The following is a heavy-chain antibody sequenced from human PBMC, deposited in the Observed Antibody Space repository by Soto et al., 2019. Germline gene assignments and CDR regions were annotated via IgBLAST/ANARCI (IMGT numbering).Heavy chain of an antibody. V-gene: IGHV4-61*01. J-gene: IGHJ4*02. CDR2: IYYSGST. CDR1: GGSVSSGSYY. Sequence: QVQLQESGPGLVKPSETLSLTCTVSGGSVSSGSYYWSWIRQPPGKGLEWIGYIYYSGSTNYNPSLKSRVTISVDTSKNQFSLKLSSVTAADTAVYYCARGLTTFGVVIDCCGQGTLVAVAS. D-gene: IGHD3-3*01. CDR3: ARGLTTFGVVIDC.